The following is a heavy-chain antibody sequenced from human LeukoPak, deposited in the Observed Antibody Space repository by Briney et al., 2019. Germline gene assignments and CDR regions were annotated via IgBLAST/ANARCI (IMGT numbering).Heavy chain of an antibody. CDR1: GASIRSGDYY. Sequence: SETLSLTCTVSGASIRSGDYYWSWIRQPPGKGLEWIGYIYDSGSTYYNPSLKSRITISVVTSGNRFSLKLSSVTATDTAVYYCARDCSGGSCYGAFDIWGQGTMVTVSS. V-gene: IGHV4-30-4*01. J-gene: IGHJ3*02. D-gene: IGHD2-15*01. CDR3: ARDCSGGSCYGAFDI. CDR2: IYDSGST.